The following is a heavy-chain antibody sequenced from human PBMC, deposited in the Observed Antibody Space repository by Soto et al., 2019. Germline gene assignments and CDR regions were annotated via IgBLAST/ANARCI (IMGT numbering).Heavy chain of an antibody. Sequence: AGGSLRLSCAASGFTFSSYAMSWVRQAPGKGLEWVSAISGSGGSTYYADSVKGRFTISRDNSKNTLYLQMNSLRAEDTAVYYCAKDQWAXSGYCSSTSCYTSPFDPWGQGTLVTVSS. CDR3: AKDQWAXSGYCSSTSCYTSPFDP. D-gene: IGHD2-2*02. V-gene: IGHV3-23*01. J-gene: IGHJ5*02. CDR2: ISGSGGST. CDR1: GFTFSSYA.